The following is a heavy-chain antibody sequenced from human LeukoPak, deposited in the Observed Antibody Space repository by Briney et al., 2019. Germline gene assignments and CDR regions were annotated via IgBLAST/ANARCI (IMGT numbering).Heavy chain of an antibody. CDR3: AKDLRVYCSSTSCEGFDY. D-gene: IGHD2-2*01. J-gene: IGHJ4*02. CDR2: IWHDGSKQ. V-gene: IGHV3-33*06. Sequence: PGRSLRLSCTASGFSFSKYGMHWVRQAPGKGLEWVAVIWHDGSKQHYADFVKGRFTVSRDNSKNTLFLEMNSLRVEDTAVYYCAKDLRVYCSSTSCEGFDYWGQGTLVTVSS. CDR1: GFSFSKYG.